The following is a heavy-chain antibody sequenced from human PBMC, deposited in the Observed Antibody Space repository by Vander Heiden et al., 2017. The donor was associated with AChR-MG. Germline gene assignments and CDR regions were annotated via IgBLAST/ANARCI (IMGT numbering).Heavy chain of an antibody. D-gene: IGHD4-17*01. Sequence: QVQLVQSGAEVKKPGSSVKVSCQASGGTFSSYAISWVRQAPGQGLEWMGRIIPILGIANYAQKFQGRVTITADKSTSTAYMELSSLRSGDTAVYYCARAYGDYVLGWFDPWGQGTLVTVSS. CDR2: IIPILGIA. CDR3: ARAYGDYVLGWFDP. V-gene: IGHV1-69*04. CDR1: GGTFSSYA. J-gene: IGHJ5*02.